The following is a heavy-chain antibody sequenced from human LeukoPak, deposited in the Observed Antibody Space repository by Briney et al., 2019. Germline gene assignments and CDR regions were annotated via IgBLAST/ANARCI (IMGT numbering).Heavy chain of an antibody. J-gene: IGHJ4*02. Sequence: GGSLRLSCAASGFTFSSYAMSWVRQAPGKGLEWVSTISGSGGSTYYADSVKGRFTISRDNSKNTLYLQMNSLRAEDTAVYYCAKDLGLYYYDSSGYYPDQDYWGQGTLVTVSS. CDR1: GFTFSSYA. D-gene: IGHD3-22*01. CDR2: ISGSGGST. CDR3: AKDLGLYYYDSSGYYPDQDY. V-gene: IGHV3-23*01.